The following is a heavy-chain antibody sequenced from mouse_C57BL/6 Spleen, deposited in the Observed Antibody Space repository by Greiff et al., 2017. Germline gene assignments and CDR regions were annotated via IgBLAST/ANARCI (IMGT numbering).Heavy chain of an antibody. Sequence: EVQLVESGPGLAKPSQTLSLTCSVTGYSITSDYWNWIRKFPGNKLEYMGYISYSGSTYYNPSLKSRISITRDTSKNQYYLQLNSVTTEDTATYYCASSTVVASDYWYFDVWGTGTTVTVSS. V-gene: IGHV3-8*01. CDR1: GYSITSDY. CDR3: ASSTVVASDYWYFDV. D-gene: IGHD1-1*01. J-gene: IGHJ1*03. CDR2: ISYSGST.